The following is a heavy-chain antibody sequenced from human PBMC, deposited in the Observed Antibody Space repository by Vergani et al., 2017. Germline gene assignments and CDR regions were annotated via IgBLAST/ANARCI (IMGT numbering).Heavy chain of an antibody. V-gene: IGHV3-11*01. CDR1: GFTFSDYY. CDR2: ISSSGSTM. CDR3: AKDGQQWLPYYFDY. D-gene: IGHD6-19*01. Sequence: QVQLVESGGGLVKPGGSLRLSCAASGFTFSDYYMSWIRQAPGKGLEWVSYISSSGSTMYYADSVKGRFTISRDNSKNTLYLQMNSLRAEDTAVYYCAKDGQQWLPYYFDYWGQGTLVTVSS. J-gene: IGHJ4*02.